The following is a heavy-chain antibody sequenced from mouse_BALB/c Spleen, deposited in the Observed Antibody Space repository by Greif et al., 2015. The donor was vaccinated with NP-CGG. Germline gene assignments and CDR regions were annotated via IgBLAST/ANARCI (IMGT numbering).Heavy chain of an antibody. V-gene: IGHV1S81*02. CDR3: TRGRRRDFDF. D-gene: IGHD1-2*01. Sequence: VQLQQSGAELVKPGASVKLSCKASGYTFISYYMYWVKQRPGQGPEWIGEINPSNGGANLNEKFKSKATLTVDKSSSTAYMQLSSLTSEDSAVYFCTRGRRRDFDFWGQGTTLTVSS. CDR2: INPSNGGA. CDR1: GYTFISYY. J-gene: IGHJ2*01.